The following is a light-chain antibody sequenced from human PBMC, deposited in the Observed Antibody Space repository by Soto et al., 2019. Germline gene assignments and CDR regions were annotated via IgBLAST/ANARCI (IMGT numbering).Light chain of an antibody. V-gene: IGLV2-11*01. Sequence: QSVLTQPRSVSGSPGQSVTISCTGTSSNVGGYNFVSWYQQHPGTAPKLMTYDVSNRPSGVPARFSGSKSGNTASLTISGLQAEDEADYYCCSYAGRYTLLFGGGTKVAVL. CDR3: CSYAGRYTLL. CDR1: SSNVGGYNF. CDR2: DVS. J-gene: IGLJ3*02.